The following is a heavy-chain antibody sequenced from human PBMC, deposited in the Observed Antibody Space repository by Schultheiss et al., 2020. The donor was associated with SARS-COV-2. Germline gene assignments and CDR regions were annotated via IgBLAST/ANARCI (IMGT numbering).Heavy chain of an antibody. D-gene: IGHD1-14*01. J-gene: IGHJ4*02. CDR2: IWYDGSNK. V-gene: IGHV3-30*01. CDR1: GFTFRTYA. CDR3: ARDLLRAVGISMGDY. Sequence: GGSLRLSCAASGFTFRTYAMHWVRQAPGKGLEWVAVIWYDGSNKYYADSVKGRFTISRDNSKNTLYLEMNSLRAEDTAVYYCARDLLRAVGISMGDYWGQGTLVTVDS.